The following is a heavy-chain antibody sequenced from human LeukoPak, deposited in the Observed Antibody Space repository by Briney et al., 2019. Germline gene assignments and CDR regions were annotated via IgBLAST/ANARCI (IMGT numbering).Heavy chain of an antibody. J-gene: IGHJ6*03. CDR3: TRDQITMVRGVIIYYYYMDV. D-gene: IGHD3-10*01. CDR1: GFTFGDYA. Sequence: AGGSLRLPCTASGFTFGDYAMSWVRQAPGKGLEWVGFIRSKAYGGTTEYAASVKGRFTISRDDSKSIAYLQMNSLKTEDTAVYYCTRDQITMVRGVIIYYYYMDVWGKGTTVTVSS. V-gene: IGHV3-49*04. CDR2: IRSKAYGGTT.